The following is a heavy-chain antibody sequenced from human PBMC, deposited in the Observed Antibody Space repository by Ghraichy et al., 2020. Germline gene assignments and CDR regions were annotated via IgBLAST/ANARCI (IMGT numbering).Heavy chain of an antibody. CDR2: IYYSGST. Sequence: SETLSLTCTVSGGSISSSSYYWGWIRQPPGKGLEWIGSIYYSGSTYYNPSLKSRVTISVDTSKNQFSLKLSSETAADTAVYYCARVNRYSSGWYEGTHFDYWGQGTLVTVSS. V-gene: IGHV4-39*07. CDR1: GGSISSSSYY. CDR3: ARVNRYSSGWYEGTHFDY. D-gene: IGHD6-19*01. J-gene: IGHJ4*02.